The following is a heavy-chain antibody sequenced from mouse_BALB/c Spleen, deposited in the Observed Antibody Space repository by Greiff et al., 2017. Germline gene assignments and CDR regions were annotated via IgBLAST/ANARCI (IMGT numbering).Heavy chain of an antibody. CDR1: GYTFTSYW. CDR3: TRGSFAY. CDR2: IYPGNSDT. J-gene: IGHJ3*01. V-gene: IGHV1-5*01. Sequence: EVQRVESGTVLARPGASVKMSCKASGYTFTSYWMHWVKQRPGQGLEWIGAIYPGNSDTSYNQKFKGKAKLTAVTSTSTAYMELSSLTNEDSAVYYCTRGSFAYWGQGTLVTVSA.